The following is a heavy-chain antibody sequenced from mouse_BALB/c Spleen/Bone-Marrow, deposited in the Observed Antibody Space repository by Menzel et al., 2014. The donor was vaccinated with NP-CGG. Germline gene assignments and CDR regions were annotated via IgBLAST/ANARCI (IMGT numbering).Heavy chain of an antibody. D-gene: IGHD2-1*01. J-gene: IGHJ2*01. CDR3: SRGYGNCFDY. V-gene: IGHV5-6-4*01. CDR2: ISTGGTYT. CDR1: GFTFSSSI. Sequence: EVKLVESGGGLVKPGGSLKLSCSASGFTFSSSIMSWVRQTPEKRLEWVATISTGGTYTYYPDSVKGRFTISRDNAKNTLILQMSSLKSEDTAMYCCSRGYGNCFDYWCQGTTLTVTS.